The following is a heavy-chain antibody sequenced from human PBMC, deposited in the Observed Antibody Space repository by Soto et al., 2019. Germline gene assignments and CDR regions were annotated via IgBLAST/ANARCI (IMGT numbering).Heavy chain of an antibody. V-gene: IGHV1-24*01. D-gene: IGHD3-3*01. CDR3: ATDRGITIFGVDYNWFDP. CDR1: GYTLTELS. CDR2: FDPEDGET. Sequence: QVPLVQSGAEVKKPGASVKVSCKVSGYTLTELSMHWVRQAPGKGLEWMGGFDPEDGETIYAQKFQGRVTMTEDTSTDTAYMELSSLRSEDTAVYYCATDRGITIFGVDYNWFDPWGQGTLVTVSS. J-gene: IGHJ5*02.